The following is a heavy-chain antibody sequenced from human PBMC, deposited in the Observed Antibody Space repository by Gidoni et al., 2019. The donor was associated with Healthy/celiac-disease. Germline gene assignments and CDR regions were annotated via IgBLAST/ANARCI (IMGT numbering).Heavy chain of an antibody. V-gene: IGHV4-34*01. D-gene: IGHD6-6*01. J-gene: IGHJ3*02. CDR1: GGSFSGYY. CDR3: ARVGSIAAPSVFDI. CDR2: INHSGST. Sequence: QVQLQQWGAGLLKPSETLSLTCAVYGGSFSGYYWSWIRQPPGKGLEWIGEINHSGSTNYNPSLKSRFTISVDTSKNQFSLKLSSVTAADTAVYYCARVGSIAAPSVFDIWGQGTMVTVSS.